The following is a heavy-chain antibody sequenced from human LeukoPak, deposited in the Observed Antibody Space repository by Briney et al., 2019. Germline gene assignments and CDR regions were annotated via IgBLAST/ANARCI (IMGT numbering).Heavy chain of an antibody. CDR1: GYTFTDYY. D-gene: IGHD1-1*01. J-gene: IGHJ4*02. V-gene: IGHV1-2*02. CDR3: ARDRDTIPTTDAGGDHFHY. CDR2: INPDSGGA. Sequence: VASVKVSCKASGYTFTDYYMHWVRQAPGQGLEWMGWINPDSGGANYAQKFQGRVTMTRDTSINTAYMELSGLRSDDTAVYYCARDRDTIPTTDAGGDHFHYWGQGTLVSVSS.